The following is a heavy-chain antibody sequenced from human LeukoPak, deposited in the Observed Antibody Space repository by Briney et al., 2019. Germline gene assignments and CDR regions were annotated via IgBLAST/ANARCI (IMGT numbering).Heavy chain of an antibody. V-gene: IGHV4-61*02. CDR2: IYTSGST. D-gene: IGHD5-24*01. Sequence: SQTLSLTCTVSGGSISSGSYYWSWLRQPAGKGLEWIGRIYTSGSTNYNPSLKSRVTISVDTSKNQFSLKLSSVSAADTAVYYCARDRWDGYNLYYYYGMDVWGQGTTVTVSS. CDR1: GGSISSGSYY. CDR3: ARDRWDGYNLYYYYGMDV. J-gene: IGHJ6*02.